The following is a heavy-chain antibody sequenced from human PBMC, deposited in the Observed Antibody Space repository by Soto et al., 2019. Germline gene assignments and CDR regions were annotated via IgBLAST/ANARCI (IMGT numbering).Heavy chain of an antibody. CDR1: GFTFSSYG. J-gene: IGHJ3*01. D-gene: IGHD6-13*01. V-gene: IGHV3-30*03. Sequence: PGGSLRLSCAASGFTFSSYGMHWVRQAPGKGLEWVAVISYDGSNKYYADSVKGRFTISRDNSKNTLYLQMSSLRADDTAIYYCAREGLDTAGFFDVWGQGTMVTVSS. CDR2: ISYDGSNK. CDR3: AREGLDTAGFFDV.